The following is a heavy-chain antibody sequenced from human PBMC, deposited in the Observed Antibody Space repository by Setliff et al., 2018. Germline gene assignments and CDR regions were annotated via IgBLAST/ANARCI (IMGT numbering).Heavy chain of an antibody. J-gene: IGHJ4*02. CDR3: IRPQTPDDDHSSGYYGF. D-gene: IGHD3-22*01. Sequence: LSCAASGFTFSDSAVHWVRQASGKGLGWVGRIRAKASDYATAYAASLKGRFTISRDDSKNTAYLQMNSLETEDTALYYCIRPQTPDDDHSSGYYGFWGQGTPVTVSS. CDR1: GFTFSDSA. CDR2: IRAKASDYAT. V-gene: IGHV3-73*01.